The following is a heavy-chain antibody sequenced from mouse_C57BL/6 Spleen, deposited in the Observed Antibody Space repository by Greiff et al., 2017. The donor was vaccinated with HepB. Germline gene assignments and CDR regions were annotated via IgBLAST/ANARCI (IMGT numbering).Heavy chain of an antibody. CDR1: GYTFTSYW. Sequence: VQLQQPVAELVKPGASVKLSCKASGYTFTSYWMHWVKQRPGQGLEWIGMIHPNSGSTNYNEKFKSKATLTVDKSSSTAYMQLSSLTSEDSAVYYCARLYYGNYVDYWGQGTTLTVSS. CDR2: IHPNSGST. V-gene: IGHV1-64*01. CDR3: ARLYYGNYVDY. J-gene: IGHJ2*01. D-gene: IGHD2-1*01.